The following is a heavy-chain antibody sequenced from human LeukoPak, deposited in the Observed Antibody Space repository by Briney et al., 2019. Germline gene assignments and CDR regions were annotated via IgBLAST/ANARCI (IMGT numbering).Heavy chain of an antibody. J-gene: IGHJ4*02. V-gene: IGHV4-38-2*02. CDR1: GYSISSGYY. CDR3: ARVVAGTTDCYFDY. D-gene: IGHD1-7*01. Sequence: SETLSLTCTVSGYSISSGYYWGWIRQPPGKGLEWIGSIYHSGSTYYNPSLKSRVTISVDTSKNQFSLKLSSVTAADTAVYYCARVVAGTTDCYFDYWGQGTLVTVSS. CDR2: IYHSGST.